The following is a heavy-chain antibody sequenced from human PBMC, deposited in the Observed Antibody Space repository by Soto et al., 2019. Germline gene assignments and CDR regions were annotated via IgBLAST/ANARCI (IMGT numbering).Heavy chain of an antibody. CDR2: ISDGGGST. J-gene: IGHJ4*02. CDR3: ERSLEASTSSICPGFY. CDR1: GFTFSKYG. V-gene: IGHV3-23*01. Sequence: EVQLLESGGGLVQPGGSLRLSCAASGFTFSKYGMSWVRQAPGKGLEWVSAISDGGGSTYYADSVKGRSTISRDNSKNKLALQMNSLRAENTAVYYWERSLEASTSSICPGFYWGRGALSTVSS. D-gene: IGHD2-2*01.